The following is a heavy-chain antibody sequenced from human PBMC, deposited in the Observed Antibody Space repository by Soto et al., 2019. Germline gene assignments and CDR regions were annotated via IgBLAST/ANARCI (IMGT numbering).Heavy chain of an antibody. Sequence: QVQLQESGPGLVKPSQTLSLTCTVSGGSISSGGYYWSWIRQHPGKGLEWIGYIYYSGSTYYNRSLNSRVTLSVDTSKNQFSLKLSSVTAADTAVYSGASQAEFCSSTGCYGGGFDYWGQGTLVTVSS. V-gene: IGHV4-31*03. CDR2: IYYSGST. CDR1: GGSISSGGYY. J-gene: IGHJ4*02. CDR3: ASQAEFCSSTGCYGGGFDY. D-gene: IGHD2-2*01.